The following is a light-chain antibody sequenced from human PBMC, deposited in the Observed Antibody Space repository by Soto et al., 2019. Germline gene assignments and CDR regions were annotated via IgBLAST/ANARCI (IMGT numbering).Light chain of an antibody. V-gene: IGLV4-69*01. J-gene: IGLJ2*01. CDR3: QTWGTGIHVV. Sequence: QSVVTQSPAASSALGASVKRTCTLISWHSSYAIAWHQHQPETGPRYLMKVDSDGSYTRGDAIPDRFSGSSSGAERYLTIASLQSEDVADYYCQTWGTGIHVVFGGGTKLTVL. CDR2: VDSDGSY. CDR1: SWHSSYA.